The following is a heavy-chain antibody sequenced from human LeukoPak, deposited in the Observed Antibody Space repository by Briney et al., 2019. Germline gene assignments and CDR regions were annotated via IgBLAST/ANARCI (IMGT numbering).Heavy chain of an antibody. V-gene: IGHV3-64*02. Sequence: TGGSLRLSCAASGFTFSSYAMHWVRQAPGKGLEYVSAIKSNGGGTYYVDSVKGRFTISRDNSKNTLYLQMGSLRSEDTAVYYCASGDIVVVPAARPGNYYYMDVWGKGTTVTVSS. CDR3: ASGDIVVVPAARPGNYYYMDV. CDR2: IKSNGGGT. CDR1: GFTFSSYA. J-gene: IGHJ6*03. D-gene: IGHD2-2*01.